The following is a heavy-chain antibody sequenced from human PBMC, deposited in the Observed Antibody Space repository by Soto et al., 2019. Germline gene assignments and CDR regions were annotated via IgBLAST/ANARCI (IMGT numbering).Heavy chain of an antibody. CDR2: ISAYNGNT. D-gene: IGHD3-3*01. CDR3: ASFNTYDFWSGPDV. J-gene: IGHJ6*02. V-gene: IGHV1-18*01. CDR1: GYTFTSYG. Sequence: ASVKVSCKASGYTFTSYGISWVRQAPGQGLEWMGWISAYNGNTNYAQKLQGRVTMTTDTSTSTAYMELRSLRSDDTAVYYCASFNTYDFWSGPDVWGQGTTVTVSS.